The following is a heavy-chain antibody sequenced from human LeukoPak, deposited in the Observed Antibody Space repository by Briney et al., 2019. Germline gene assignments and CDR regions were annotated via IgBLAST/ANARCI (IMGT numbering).Heavy chain of an antibody. CDR3: AKGPRGYDILTGYYFYFDY. Sequence: ASVKVSCKASGGTFSSYAISWVRQAPGQGLEWMGRIIPILGIANYAQKFQGRVTITADKSTSTAYMELSSLRSEDTAVYYCAKGPRGYDILTGYYFYFDYWGQGTLVTVSS. J-gene: IGHJ4*02. D-gene: IGHD3-9*01. CDR2: IIPILGIA. V-gene: IGHV1-69*04. CDR1: GGTFSSYA.